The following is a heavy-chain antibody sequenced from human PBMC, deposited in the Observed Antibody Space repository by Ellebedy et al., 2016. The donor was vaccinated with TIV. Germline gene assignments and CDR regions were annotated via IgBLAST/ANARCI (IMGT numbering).Heavy chain of an antibody. CDR3: ARGYGDFDY. Sequence: ASVKVSCKVSGGTFISYSISWVRQAPGQGLEWMGIINPSGGSTTYAQKLQGRVTMTRDTSTRTVYMELSSLRSEDTAVYYCARGYGDFDYWGQGTLVTVSS. J-gene: IGHJ4*02. D-gene: IGHD4-17*01. CDR2: INPSGGST. CDR1: GGTFISYS. V-gene: IGHV1-46*04.